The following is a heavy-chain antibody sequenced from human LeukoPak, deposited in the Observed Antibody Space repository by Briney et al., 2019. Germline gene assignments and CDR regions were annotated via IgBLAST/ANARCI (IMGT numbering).Heavy chain of an antibody. D-gene: IGHD5-18*01. CDR1: GFTFSSYG. CDR2: ISYDGSNK. Sequence: GGSLRLSCAASGFTFSSYGMHWVRQAPGKGLEWVAVISYDGSNKYYADSVKGRFTISRDNSKNTLYLQMNSLRAEDTAVYYCAKDQGRIQLWSRQDYWGQGTLVTVSS. V-gene: IGHV3-30*18. CDR3: AKDQGRIQLWSRQDY. J-gene: IGHJ4*02.